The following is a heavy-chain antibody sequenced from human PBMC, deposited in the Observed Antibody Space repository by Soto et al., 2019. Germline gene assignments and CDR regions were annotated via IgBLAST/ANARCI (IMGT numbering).Heavy chain of an antibody. CDR3: ATELSAYCGGDCYSGYFDY. Sequence: GGSLRLSCAASGFTFSSYGMHWVRQAPGKGLEWVAVIWYDGSNKYYAGSVKGRFTISRDNSKNTLYLQMNSLRAEDTAVYYCATELSAYCGGDCYSGYFDYWGQGTLVTVSS. J-gene: IGHJ4*02. CDR2: IWYDGSNK. D-gene: IGHD2-21*02. CDR1: GFTFSSYG. V-gene: IGHV3-33*01.